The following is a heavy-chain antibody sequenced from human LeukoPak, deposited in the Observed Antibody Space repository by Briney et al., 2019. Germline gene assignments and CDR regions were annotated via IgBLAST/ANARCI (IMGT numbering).Heavy chain of an antibody. J-gene: IGHJ4*02. CDR1: GFSINIYS. Sequence: GGSLRLSCADSGFSINIYSMNWVRQAPGEGLEWLSYISGSSGSIHYADSVKGRFTISRDNAKNSLYLEMSSLRAEDTAVYYCTTSNGHLEYWGQGTLVTVSS. CDR3: TTSNGHLEY. V-gene: IGHV3-48*04. CDR2: ISGSSGSI.